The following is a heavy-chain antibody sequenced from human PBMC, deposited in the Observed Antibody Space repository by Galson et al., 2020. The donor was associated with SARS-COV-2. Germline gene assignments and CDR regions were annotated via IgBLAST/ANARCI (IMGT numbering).Heavy chain of an antibody. CDR3: ARAGRAYYDSSGYYHPQGMDV. V-gene: IGHV3-13*05. Sequence: QAGGSLRLSCAASGFTFSSYDMHWVRQATGKGLEWVSTIGTAGDPYYPGSVKGRFTISRENAKNSLYLQMNSLRAGDTAVYYCARAGRAYYDSSGYYHPQGMDVWGQGTTVTVSS. J-gene: IGHJ6*02. D-gene: IGHD3-22*01. CDR1: GFTFSSYD. CDR2: IGTAGDP.